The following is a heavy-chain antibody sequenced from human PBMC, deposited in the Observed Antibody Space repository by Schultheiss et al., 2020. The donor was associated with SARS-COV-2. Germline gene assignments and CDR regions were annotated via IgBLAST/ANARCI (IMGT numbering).Heavy chain of an antibody. Sequence: GGSLRLSCAASGFTFDDYAMHWVRQAPGKGLEWVSGISWNSGSIGYADSVKGRFTISRDNAKNSLYLQMNSLRAEDTALYYCAKVGVIVVVTYYFDYWGQGTLVTVSS. D-gene: IGHD3-22*01. CDR3: AKVGVIVVVTYYFDY. V-gene: IGHV3-9*01. CDR1: GFTFDDYA. CDR2: ISWNSGSI. J-gene: IGHJ4*02.